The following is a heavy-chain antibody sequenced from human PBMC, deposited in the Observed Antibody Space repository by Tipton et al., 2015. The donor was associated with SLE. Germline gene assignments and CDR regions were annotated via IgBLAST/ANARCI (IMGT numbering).Heavy chain of an antibody. V-gene: IGHV4-31*03. J-gene: IGHJ5*02. CDR3: ARGGGDKDWFDP. D-gene: IGHD2-21*01. Sequence: TLSLTCTVSGGSISSGGYYWTWIRQYPGKGLEWIGYIYYSGSTYYNPSLQSRVTISVDTSKNQFSLKLSSVTAADTAVYYCARGGGDKDWFDPWGQGTLVTVSS. CDR1: GGSISSGGYY. CDR2: IYYSGST.